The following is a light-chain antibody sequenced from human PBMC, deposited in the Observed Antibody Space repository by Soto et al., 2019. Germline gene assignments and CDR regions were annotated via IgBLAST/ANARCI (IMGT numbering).Light chain of an antibody. V-gene: IGKV3-11*01. CDR3: QDPITWART. J-gene: IGKJ4*02. Sequence: LSYRSSQSVSNTYVAWYQQKPGQAPRLLIYDTSSRVTGIPARFNGSRPGTEVTLTFCCPQSENCALQYYQDPITWARTFTVGTKVDIK. CDR1: QSVSNTY. CDR2: DTS.